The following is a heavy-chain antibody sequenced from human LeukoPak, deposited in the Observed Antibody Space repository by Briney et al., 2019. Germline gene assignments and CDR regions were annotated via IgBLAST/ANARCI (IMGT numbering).Heavy chain of an antibody. CDR2: INPNSGGT. J-gene: IGHJ4*02. Sequence: ASVEVSCKASGYTFTGYYMHWVRQATGQGLEWMGWINPNSGGTNYAQKFQGRVTMTRDTSISTAYMELSRLRSDDTAVYYCARDSTPILRFLEWLASFGYWGQGTLVTVSS. CDR3: ARDSTPILRFLEWLASFGY. D-gene: IGHD3-3*01. CDR1: GYTFTGYY. V-gene: IGHV1-2*02.